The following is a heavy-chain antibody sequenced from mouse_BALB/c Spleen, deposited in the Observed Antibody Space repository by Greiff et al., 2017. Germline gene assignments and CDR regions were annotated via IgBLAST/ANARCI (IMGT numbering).Heavy chain of an antibody. CDR2: ISSGSSTI. CDR1: GFTFSSFG. Sequence: EVMLVESGGGLVQPGGSRKLSCAASGFTFSSFGMHWVRQAPEKGLEWVAYISSGSSTIYYADTVEGRFTISRDNPKNTLFLQMTSLRSEDTAMYYCARGGTTANYAMDYWGQGTSVTVSS. V-gene: IGHV5-17*02. CDR3: ARGGTTANYAMDY. D-gene: IGHD2-13*01. J-gene: IGHJ4*01.